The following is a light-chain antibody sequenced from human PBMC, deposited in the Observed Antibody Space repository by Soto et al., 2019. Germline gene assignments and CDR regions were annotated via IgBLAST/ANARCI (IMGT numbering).Light chain of an antibody. Sequence: EIVLTQSPGTLSLSPGERATLSCRASQSISSTFLAWYQQNPGQAPRVLLYGASTRATGIPDRFSGSGSGTDFTLTISRLEPEDFAVYFCQQYESSRTFGQGTKVEMK. CDR1: QSISSTF. CDR2: GAS. J-gene: IGKJ1*01. V-gene: IGKV3-20*01. CDR3: QQYESSRT.